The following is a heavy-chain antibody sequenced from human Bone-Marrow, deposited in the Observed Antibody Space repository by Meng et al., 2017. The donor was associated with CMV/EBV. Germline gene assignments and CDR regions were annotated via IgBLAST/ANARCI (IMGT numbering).Heavy chain of an antibody. V-gene: IGHV3-23*01. J-gene: IGHJ4*02. CDR2: ISPSGVRT. Sequence: GGSLRLSCAASGFNFANYAMTWVRQAPGKGLEWVSTISPSGVRTHYADSVKGRFSISRDISKGTLFLEMSSLRAEDTAVYYCAKDHVAVTGIGPLFGSWGQGALVTVSS. CDR3: AKDHVAVTGIGPLFGS. D-gene: IGHD6-19*01. CDR1: GFNFANYA.